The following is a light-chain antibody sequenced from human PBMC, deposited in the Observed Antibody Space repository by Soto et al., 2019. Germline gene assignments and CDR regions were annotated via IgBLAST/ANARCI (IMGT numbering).Light chain of an antibody. CDR1: SNDIGGYNY. V-gene: IGLV2-14*03. Sequence: QSVLTQPASVSGSPGQSITIPCTGTSNDIGGYNYVSWYQQHPGKVPKLMIFDVSYRPSGISDRFSGSKSGNTASLTISGLQPEDEVDYYCSSYGASSTLFGGGTKLTVL. J-gene: IGLJ2*01. CDR2: DVS. CDR3: SSYGASSTL.